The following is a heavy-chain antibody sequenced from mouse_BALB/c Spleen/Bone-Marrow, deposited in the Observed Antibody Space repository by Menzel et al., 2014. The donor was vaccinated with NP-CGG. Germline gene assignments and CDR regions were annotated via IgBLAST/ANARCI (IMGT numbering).Heavy chain of an antibody. J-gene: IGHJ4*01. CDR3: ARRTAYAMDY. V-gene: IGHV5-12*02. CDR1: GFTFSDYY. CDR2: ISNGGGST. D-gene: IGHD1-2*01. Sequence: EVMLVESGGGLVQPGGSLKLSCATSGFTFSDYYMYWVRQTPEKRLEWVAYISNGGGSTYYPDTVKGRFTISRDNAKNTLYLQMSRLKSEDTAMYYCARRTAYAMDYWGQGTSVTVSS.